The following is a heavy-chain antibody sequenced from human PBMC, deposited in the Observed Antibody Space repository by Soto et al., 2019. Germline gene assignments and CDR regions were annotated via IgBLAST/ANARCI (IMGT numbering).Heavy chain of an antibody. CDR2: INNDGSGT. CDR3: VRDWRAMVN. V-gene: IGHV3-74*01. J-gene: IGHJ4*02. D-gene: IGHD5-18*01. CDR1: GFTFSSYW. Sequence: PGGSVRLYCVASGFTFSSYWMHWVRQAPGKGLVWVSRINNDGSGTTYADSVKGRFTISRDNAQNTLYLQMNSLRAEDTAVYYCVRDWRAMVNWGQGTLVTVSS.